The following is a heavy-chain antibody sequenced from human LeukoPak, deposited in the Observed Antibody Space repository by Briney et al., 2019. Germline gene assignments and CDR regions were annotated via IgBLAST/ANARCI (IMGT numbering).Heavy chain of an antibody. J-gene: IGHJ4*02. D-gene: IGHD2-2*01. V-gene: IGHV3-7*03. CDR2: IERDGSEK. CDR3: ARDRSTNDY. Sequence: GGSLTLSCVASGFTFSSYWMSWVRQAPGKGLEWVASIERDGSEKNYLDSVKGRFTISRDNAKSSLYLEMSSLRAEDTAVYYCARDRSTNDYWGQGTLVTVSS. CDR1: GFTFSSYW.